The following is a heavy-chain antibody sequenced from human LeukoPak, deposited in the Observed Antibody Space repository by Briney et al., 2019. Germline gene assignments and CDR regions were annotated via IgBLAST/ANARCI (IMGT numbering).Heavy chain of an antibody. D-gene: IGHD3-3*01. V-gene: IGHV3-66*01. CDR2: IYSGGST. Sequence: GGSLRLSCAASGFTVSSNYMSWVRQAPGKGLEWVSVIYSGGSTYYADSVKGRFTISRDNSKNTLYLQMNSLRAEDTAVYYCARGPAPIFGVVSGYYMDVWGKGTTVTVSS. J-gene: IGHJ6*03. CDR1: GFTVSSNY. CDR3: ARGPAPIFGVVSGYYMDV.